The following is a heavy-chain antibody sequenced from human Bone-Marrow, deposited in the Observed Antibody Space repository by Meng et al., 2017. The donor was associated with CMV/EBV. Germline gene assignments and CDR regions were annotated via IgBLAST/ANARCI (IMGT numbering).Heavy chain of an antibody. D-gene: IGHD3-10*01. CDR1: GGSISSSSNY. J-gene: IGHJ5*02. V-gene: IGHV4-39*07. CDR2: IYYTGST. Sequence: VSGGSISSSSNYWGWIRQPPGEGLEWIGSIYYTGSTNYNPSLKSRVTISVDTSKNQFSLKLSSVTAADTAVYYCAREAMVRENWFDPWGQGTLVTVSS. CDR3: AREAMVRENWFDP.